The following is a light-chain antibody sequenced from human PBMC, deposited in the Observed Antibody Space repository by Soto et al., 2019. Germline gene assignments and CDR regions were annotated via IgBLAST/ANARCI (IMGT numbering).Light chain of an antibody. Sequence: QSVLTQPPSVSGAPGQRVTISCAGSSSNIGAGYDVHWYQQLPGTAPKLLIYGNSNRPSGVPDRFSGSKSGTSASLAITGLQAADEADYYCPSYDSSLSALVFGGGTKLTVL. V-gene: IGLV1-40*01. CDR2: GNS. CDR3: PSYDSSLSALV. J-gene: IGLJ2*01. CDR1: SSNIGAGYD.